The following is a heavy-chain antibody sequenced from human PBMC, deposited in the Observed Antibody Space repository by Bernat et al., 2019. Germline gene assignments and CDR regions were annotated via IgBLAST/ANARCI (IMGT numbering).Heavy chain of an antibody. J-gene: IGHJ4*02. D-gene: IGHD3-10*01. Sequence: EVQLVESGGGLVKPGGSLRLSCAASGFPFSSYSMNWVRQAPGKGLEWVSSISSSSSYIYYADSVKGRFTISRDNAKNSLYLQMNSLRAEDTAVYYCARGLGVYGSGSWADYWGQGTLVTVSS. V-gene: IGHV3-21*01. CDR1: GFPFSSYS. CDR2: ISSSSSYI. CDR3: ARGLGVYGSGSWADY.